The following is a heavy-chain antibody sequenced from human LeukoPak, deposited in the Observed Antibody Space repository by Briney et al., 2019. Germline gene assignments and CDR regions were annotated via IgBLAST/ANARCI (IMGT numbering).Heavy chain of an antibody. D-gene: IGHD6-19*01. J-gene: IGHJ6*02. V-gene: IGHV4-34*01. CDR2: INHSGST. CDR3: ARGRLKQWLVRYADYYYGMDV. CDR1: GGSFSGYY. Sequence: KPSETLSLTCAVYGGSFSGYYWSWIRRPPGKGLEWIGEINHSGSTNYNPSLKSRVTISVDTSKNQFSLKLSSVTAADTAVYYCARGRLKQWLVRYADYYYGMDVWGQGTTVTVSS.